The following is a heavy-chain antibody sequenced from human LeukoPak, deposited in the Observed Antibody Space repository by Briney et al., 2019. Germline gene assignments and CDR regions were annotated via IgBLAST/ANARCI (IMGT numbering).Heavy chain of an antibody. Sequence: ASVKVSCKASGYTFTTYGISWVRQAPGQGLEWMGWISAYSGNTNYAQKLQGRVTMTTDTSTGTAYMELRSLRSDDTAVYYCARAAASGTSSFDYWGQGTLVTVSS. CDR1: GYTFTTYG. J-gene: IGHJ4*02. CDR3: ARAAASGTSSFDY. D-gene: IGHD6-13*01. V-gene: IGHV1-18*01. CDR2: ISAYSGNT.